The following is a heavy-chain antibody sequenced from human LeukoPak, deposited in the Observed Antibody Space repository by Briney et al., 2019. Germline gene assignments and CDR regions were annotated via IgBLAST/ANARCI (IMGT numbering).Heavy chain of an antibody. CDR1: GYTFTGYY. CDR3: GRVHTGYSSSWYY. V-gene: IGHV1-2*06. J-gene: IGHJ4*02. Sequence: ASVKVSCKASGYTFTGYYMHWVRQAPGQGLEWMGRINPNSGGTNYAQKFQGRVTMTRDTSISTAYMELSRLRADDAAVYDCGRVHTGYSSSWYYWGQGTLVSVSS. D-gene: IGHD6-13*01. CDR2: INPNSGGT.